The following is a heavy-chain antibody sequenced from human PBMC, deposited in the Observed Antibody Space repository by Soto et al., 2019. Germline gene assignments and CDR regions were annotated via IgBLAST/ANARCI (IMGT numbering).Heavy chain of an antibody. Sequence: QVQLVQSGAEVKKPGASVKVSCKASGYTFTSYGISWVRQAPGQGLEWMGWISAYNGNTNYAQKLQGRVTMTTDTSTTTAYMELRSLRSDDTAVYYCARTRLLWFGELLGWFDPWGQGTLVTVSS. J-gene: IGHJ5*02. CDR2: ISAYNGNT. CDR1: GYTFTSYG. V-gene: IGHV1-18*01. D-gene: IGHD3-10*01. CDR3: ARTRLLWFGELLGWFDP.